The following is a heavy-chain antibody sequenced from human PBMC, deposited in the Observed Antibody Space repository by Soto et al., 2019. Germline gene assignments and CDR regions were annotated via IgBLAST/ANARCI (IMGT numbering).Heavy chain of an antibody. CDR3: ARSRSSGWFLFDY. J-gene: IGHJ4*02. CDR2: IYYSGST. D-gene: IGHD6-19*01. CDR1: DGSISSSSYY. V-gene: IGHV4-39*01. Sequence: QLQLQESGPGLVKPSETLSLTCTVSDGSISSSSYYWGWIRQPPGKGLEWIGSIYYSGSTYYNPSLKSRVTISVDTPKNQFFLRLSSVTATDTAVYFCARSRSSGWFLFDYWGQGTLVTVSS.